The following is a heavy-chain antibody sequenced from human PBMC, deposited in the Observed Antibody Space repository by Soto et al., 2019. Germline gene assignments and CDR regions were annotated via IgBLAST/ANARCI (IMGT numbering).Heavy chain of an antibody. V-gene: IGHV4-34*01. CDR1: GGSFSGYY. D-gene: IGHD2-15*01. Sequence: SETLSLTCAVYGGSFSGYYWSWIRQPPGKGLEWIGEINHSGSTNYNPSLKSRVTISVDTSKNQFSLKLSSVTAADTAVYYCARGGRSGGSCYPYYFDYWGQGTLVTVSS. CDR3: ARGGRSGGSCYPYYFDY. J-gene: IGHJ4*02. CDR2: INHSGST.